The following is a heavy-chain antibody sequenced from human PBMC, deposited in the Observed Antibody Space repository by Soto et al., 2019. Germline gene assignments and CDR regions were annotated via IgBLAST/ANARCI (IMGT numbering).Heavy chain of an antibody. V-gene: IGHV4-59*01. CDR1: GGSISRYY. Sequence: SETLSLTCTVSGGSISRYYWSWIRQPPGKGLEWIGYIYYSGSTNYNPSLKSRVTISVDTSKNQFSLKLSSVTAADTAVYYCASLHDIVATFDYWGQGTLVTVS. D-gene: IGHD5-12*01. CDR2: IYYSGST. J-gene: IGHJ4*02. CDR3: ASLHDIVATFDY.